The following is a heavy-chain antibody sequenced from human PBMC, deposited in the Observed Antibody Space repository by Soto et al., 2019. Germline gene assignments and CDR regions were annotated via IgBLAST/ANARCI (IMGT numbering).Heavy chain of an antibody. D-gene: IGHD3-3*01. CDR3: ARGGFWSGYSPDY. CDR1: GGSFSGYY. CDR2: INHSGST. V-gene: IGHV4-34*01. J-gene: IGHJ4*02. Sequence: SETLSLTCAVYGGSFSGYYWSWIRQPPGKGLEWIGEINHSGSTNYNPSLKSRVTISVDTSKNQFSLKLSSVTAADTAVYYCARGGFWSGYSPDYWGQGTLVTSPQ.